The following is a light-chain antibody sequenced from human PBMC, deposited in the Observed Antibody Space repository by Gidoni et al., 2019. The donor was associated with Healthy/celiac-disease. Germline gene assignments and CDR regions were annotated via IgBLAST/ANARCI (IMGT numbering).Light chain of an antibody. CDR3: QQRSNWPRGT. CDR2: EAS. CDR1: QSVSSY. V-gene: IGKV3-11*01. J-gene: IGKJ3*01. Sequence: IVLTQSPATLSLSPGERATLSCRASQSVSSYLAWYQQKPGQAPRLLIYEASNRATGTPARFSGSGSGTDCTLTISSLEPEDFAVYYCQQRSNWPRGTFGPXTKVDIK.